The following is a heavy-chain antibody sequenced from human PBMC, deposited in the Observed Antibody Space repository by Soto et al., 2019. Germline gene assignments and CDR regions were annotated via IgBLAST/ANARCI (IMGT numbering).Heavy chain of an antibody. CDR2: IRSKANSYAT. CDR3: TRPGADYGDDY. CDR1: GFTFSGSA. J-gene: IGHJ4*02. D-gene: IGHD4-17*01. Sequence: RGGSLRLSXAASGFTFSGSAMHWVRQASGKGLEWVGRIRSKANSYATAYAASVKGRFTISRDDSKNTAYLQMNSLKTEDTAMYYCTRPGADYGDDYWGQGTLVTVSS. V-gene: IGHV3-73*01.